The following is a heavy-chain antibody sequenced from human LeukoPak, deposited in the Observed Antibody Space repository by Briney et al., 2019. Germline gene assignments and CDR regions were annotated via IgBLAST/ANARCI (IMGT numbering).Heavy chain of an antibody. CDR3: ARDLGCSGGSCYSAWFDP. Sequence: SVKVSCKASGYTFTSYGISWVRQAPGQGLEWMGGIIPIFGTANYAQKFQGRVTITADESTSTAYMELSSLRSEDTAVYYCARDLGCSGGSCYSAWFDPWGQGTLVTVSS. J-gene: IGHJ5*02. CDR1: GYTFTSYG. V-gene: IGHV1-69*13. D-gene: IGHD2-15*01. CDR2: IIPIFGTA.